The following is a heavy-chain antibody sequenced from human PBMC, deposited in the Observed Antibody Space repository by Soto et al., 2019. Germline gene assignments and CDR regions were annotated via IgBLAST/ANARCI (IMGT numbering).Heavy chain of an antibody. CDR1: GGSISSYY. CDR3: ARVPSSWYADVYFDY. V-gene: IGHV4-59*01. D-gene: IGHD6-13*01. J-gene: IGHJ4*02. CDR2: IYYSGST. Sequence: SETLSLTCTVSGGSISSYYWSWIRQPPGKGLERIGYIYYSGSTNYNPSLKSRVTISVDTSKNQFSLKLSSVTAADTAVYYCARVPSSWYADVYFDYWGQGTLVTVPS.